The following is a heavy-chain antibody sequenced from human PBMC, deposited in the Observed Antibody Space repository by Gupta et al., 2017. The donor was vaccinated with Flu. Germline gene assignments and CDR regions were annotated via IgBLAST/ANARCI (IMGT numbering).Heavy chain of an antibody. CDR2: ISSSGATI. CDR3: ARDTVDRDGMDV. Sequence: DYYMSWIRQAPGKGLEWVSYISSSGATIYYADSVEGRFTISRDNAKNSLYLQIKSLRVENTAVYYCARDTVDRDGMDVWGQGTTVTVSS. J-gene: IGHJ6*02. V-gene: IGHV3-11*01. CDR1: DYY. D-gene: IGHD5-12*01.